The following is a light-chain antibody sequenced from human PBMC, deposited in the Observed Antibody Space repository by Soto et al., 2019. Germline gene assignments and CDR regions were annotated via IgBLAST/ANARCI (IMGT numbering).Light chain of an antibody. CDR1: QSVSSY. CDR3: LQDYNLPIT. Sequence: EIVLTQSPATLSLSPGERATLSCRASQSVSSYLAWYQQKPGQAPRLLIYGASTRATGIPARFSGSGRGSGTDFTLTISSLQPEDFAVYYCLQDYNLPITFGQGTRLEIK. V-gene: IGKV3D-7*01. CDR2: GAS. J-gene: IGKJ5*01.